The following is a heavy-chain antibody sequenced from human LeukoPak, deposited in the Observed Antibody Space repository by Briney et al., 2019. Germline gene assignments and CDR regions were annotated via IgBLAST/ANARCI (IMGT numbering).Heavy chain of an antibody. CDR1: GFTFSSYG. D-gene: IGHD2-2*01. CDR2: ISYDGSNK. Sequence: GGSLRLSCAAPGFTFSSYGMHWGRQAPGKGLEWGAAISYDGSNKYYADSVKGRFSVSRDNSKNTLYLQMNSLRPEDTAVYYCARDHQLQNGNWFDPWGQGTLVTVSS. CDR3: ARDHQLQNGNWFDP. J-gene: IGHJ5*02. V-gene: IGHV3-30*03.